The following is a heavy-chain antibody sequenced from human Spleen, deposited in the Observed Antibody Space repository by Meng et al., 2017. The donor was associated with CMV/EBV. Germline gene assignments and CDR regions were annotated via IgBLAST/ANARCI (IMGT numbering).Heavy chain of an antibody. V-gene: IGHV3-7*01. Sequence: GESLKISCAASGFTFRTYWMAWVRRAPGRGLEWVANIKNDGSEKSYVDSVKGRFTISRDNAKNSLYLQMNSLRAEDTAVYYCARDRFRGLVPGRQYVDGMDVWGQGTAVTVSS. J-gene: IGHJ6*02. CDR1: GFTFRTYW. CDR3: ARDRFRGLVPGRQYVDGMDV. D-gene: IGHD6-6*01. CDR2: IKNDGSEK.